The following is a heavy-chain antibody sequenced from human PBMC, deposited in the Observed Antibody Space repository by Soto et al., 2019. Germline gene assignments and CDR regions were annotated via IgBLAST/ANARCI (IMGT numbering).Heavy chain of an antibody. J-gene: IGHJ4*02. CDR1: GFTFSSYA. D-gene: IGHD1-26*01. Sequence: EVQLLESGGGLVQPGGSLRLSCAASGFTFSSYAMRWVRQAPVKGLEWVSAISGSGGSTYYADSVKGRFTISRDKSKTTLYRQMNSLRAEDTAVYYCARRGSGSYYDYWGQGTLVTVSS. CDR3: ARRGSGSYYDY. V-gene: IGHV3-23*01. CDR2: ISGSGGST.